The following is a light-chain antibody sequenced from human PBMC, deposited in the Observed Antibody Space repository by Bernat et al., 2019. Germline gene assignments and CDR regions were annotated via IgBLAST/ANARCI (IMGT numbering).Light chain of an antibody. Sequence: SYELTQPPSVSVSPGQTVSITCPGDKLGDKYACWYQQKPGQSPVLVIYQDSKRPSGIPERFSGSNSGNTATLTISGTQAMDEADYYRQAWDSSILWVFGGGTKLTVL. CDR2: QDS. J-gene: IGLJ3*02. CDR1: KLGDKY. CDR3: QAWDSSILWV. V-gene: IGLV3-1*01.